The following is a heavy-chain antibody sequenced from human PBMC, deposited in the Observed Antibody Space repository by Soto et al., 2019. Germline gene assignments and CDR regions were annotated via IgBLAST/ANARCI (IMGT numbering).Heavy chain of an antibody. J-gene: IGHJ4*02. CDR3: ARDGPVKYYYGSGSSSHFDY. Sequence: GGSLRLSCAASGFTFSSYSMNWVRQAPGKGLEWVSSISSSSSYIYYADSVKGRFTISRDNAKNSLYLQMNSLGAEDTAVYYCARDGPVKYYYGSGSSSHFDYWGQGTLVTVSS. CDR2: ISSSSSYI. V-gene: IGHV3-21*01. CDR1: GFTFSSYS. D-gene: IGHD3-10*01.